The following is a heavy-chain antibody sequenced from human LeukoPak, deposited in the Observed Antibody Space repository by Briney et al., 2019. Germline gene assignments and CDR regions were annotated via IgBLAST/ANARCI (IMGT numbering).Heavy chain of an antibody. Sequence: PGGSLRLSCAASGFTFSSYWMSWVRQASGKGLEWVANIKQDGSEKYYVDSVKGRFTISRDNAKNSLYLQMNSLRAEDTAVYYCARSRITMVRGVITMYYFDYWGQGTLVTVSS. CDR1: GFTFSSYW. CDR2: IKQDGSEK. CDR3: ARSRITMVRGVITMYYFDY. J-gene: IGHJ4*02. V-gene: IGHV3-7*01. D-gene: IGHD3-10*01.